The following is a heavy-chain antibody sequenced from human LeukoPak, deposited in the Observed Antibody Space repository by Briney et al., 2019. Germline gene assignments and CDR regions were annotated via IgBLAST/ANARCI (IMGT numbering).Heavy chain of an antibody. Sequence: GGTLRLSCAASGFTFSSYGMSWVRQAPGKGLEWVSAISGSGGSTYYADSVKGRFTISRDNSKNSLYLQMNSLRAEDTAVYYCARKRGYTYGYDHWGQGTLVTVSS. CDR3: ARKRGYTYGYDH. J-gene: IGHJ4*02. CDR1: GFTFSSYG. V-gene: IGHV3-23*01. CDR2: ISGSGGST. D-gene: IGHD5-18*01.